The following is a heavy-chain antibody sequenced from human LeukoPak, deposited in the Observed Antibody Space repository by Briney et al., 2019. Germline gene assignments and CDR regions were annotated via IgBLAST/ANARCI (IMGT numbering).Heavy chain of an antibody. CDR1: GGTFSSYA. CDR3: AIDRDGSLTPSAFDI. Sequence: GASVKVSCKASGGTFSSYAISWVRQAPGQGLEWMGGIIPIFGTANYAQKFQGRVTITADKSTNTAYMEMSSLTSEDTAVYYCAIDRDGSLTPSAFDIWGHGTMVTVSS. J-gene: IGHJ3*02. CDR2: IIPIFGTA. V-gene: IGHV1-69*06. D-gene: IGHD1-26*01.